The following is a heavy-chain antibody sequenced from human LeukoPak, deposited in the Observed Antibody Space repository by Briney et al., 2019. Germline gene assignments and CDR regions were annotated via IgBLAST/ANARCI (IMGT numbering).Heavy chain of an antibody. D-gene: IGHD6-19*01. Sequence: ASVMVSCKASGYTFTSYGISWVRQAPGQGLEWMGWISAYNGNTNYAQKLQGRVTMTTDTSTSTAYMELRSLRSDDTAVYYCAREVGAVAGHYYFDYWGQGTLVTVSS. J-gene: IGHJ4*02. CDR1: GYTFTSYG. V-gene: IGHV1-18*01. CDR2: ISAYNGNT. CDR3: AREVGAVAGHYYFDY.